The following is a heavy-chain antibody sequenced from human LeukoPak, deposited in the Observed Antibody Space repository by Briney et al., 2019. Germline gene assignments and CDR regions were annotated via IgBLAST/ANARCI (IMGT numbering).Heavy chain of an antibody. CDR3: ARDDYYDILTGYSPFDY. CDR1: GFTFSSYS. Sequence: GGSLRLSCAASGFTFSSYSMNWVRQAPGKGLEWVSYISSSSSTIYYADSVKGRFTISRDNAKNSLYLQMNSLRAEDTAVYYCARDDYYDILTGYSPFDYWGQGTLVTVSS. D-gene: IGHD3-9*01. CDR2: ISSSSSTI. V-gene: IGHV3-48*01. J-gene: IGHJ4*02.